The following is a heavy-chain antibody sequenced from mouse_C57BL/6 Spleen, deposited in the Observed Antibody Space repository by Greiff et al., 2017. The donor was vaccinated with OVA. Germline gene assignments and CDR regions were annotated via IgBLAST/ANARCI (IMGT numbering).Heavy chain of an antibody. D-gene: IGHD2-2*01. CDR3: ARCGYDGGPFDY. J-gene: IGHJ2*01. Sequence: DVQLQESGPELVKPGASVKISCKASGYSFTGYYMNWVKQSPEKSLEWIGEINPSTGGTTYNQKFKAKATLTVDKSSSTAYMQLKSLTSEDSAVYYCARCGYDGGPFDYWGQGTTLTVSS. CDR2: INPSTGGT. V-gene: IGHV1-42*01. CDR1: GYSFTGYY.